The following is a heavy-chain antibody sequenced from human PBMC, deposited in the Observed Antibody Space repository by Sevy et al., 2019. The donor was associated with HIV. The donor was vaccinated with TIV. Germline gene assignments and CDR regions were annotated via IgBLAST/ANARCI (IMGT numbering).Heavy chain of an antibody. CDR2: IYSGGST. CDR1: EFTVSSNY. CDR3: ARGRSGGSGSYYPRYYMDV. V-gene: IGHV3-53*01. D-gene: IGHD3-10*01. J-gene: IGHJ6*03. Sequence: GGSLRLSCAASEFTVSSNYMSWVRQAPGKGLEWVSVIYSGGSTYYADSVKGRFTISRDNSKNTLYLQMNSLRAEDTAVYYCARGRSGGSGSYYPRYYMDVWGKGTTVTVSS.